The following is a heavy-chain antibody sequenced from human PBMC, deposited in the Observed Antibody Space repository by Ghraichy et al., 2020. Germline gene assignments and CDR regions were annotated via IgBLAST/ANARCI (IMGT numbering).Heavy chain of an antibody. CDR3: ARGDTRGYYYFDY. CDR2: ITAYNANT. V-gene: IGHV1-18*04. D-gene: IGHD3-22*01. J-gene: IGHJ4*02. Sequence: ASVKVSCKASGYTFSSYTINWVRQAPGQGLEWMGWITAYNANTNYAQKLQGRVTMTTDTSTSTAYMELRSLRSDDTAVYYCARGDTRGYYYFDYWGQGTLVTVSS. CDR1: GYTFSSYT.